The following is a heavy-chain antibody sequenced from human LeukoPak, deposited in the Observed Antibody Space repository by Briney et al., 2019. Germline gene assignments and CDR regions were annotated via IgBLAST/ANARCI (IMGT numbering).Heavy chain of an antibody. J-gene: IGHJ4*02. D-gene: IGHD6-19*01. Sequence: PGGSLRLSCSASGFTFSSYAMHWVRQAPGKGLEYVSAISSNGGSTYYADSVKGSFTISRDNSKNTLYLQMSSLRAEDTAVYYCVKDPSSGWYGGGFDYWGQGTLVTVSS. CDR3: VKDPSSGWYGGGFDY. V-gene: IGHV3-64D*09. CDR2: ISSNGGST. CDR1: GFTFSSYA.